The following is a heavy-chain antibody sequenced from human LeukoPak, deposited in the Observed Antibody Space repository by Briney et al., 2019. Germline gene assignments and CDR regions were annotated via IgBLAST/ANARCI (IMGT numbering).Heavy chain of an antibody. CDR3: ARDVVPAAIPTFFGVEP. CDR2: MNPNSGNT. CDR1: GYTFTSYD. Sequence: ASVKVSCKASGYTFTSYDINWVRQATGQGLEWMGWMNPNSGNTGYAQKFQGRVTMTRNTSISTAYMELRSLRSDDTAVYYCARDVVPAAIPTFFGVEPWGQGTLVTVSS. D-gene: IGHD2-2*02. V-gene: IGHV1-8*01. J-gene: IGHJ5*02.